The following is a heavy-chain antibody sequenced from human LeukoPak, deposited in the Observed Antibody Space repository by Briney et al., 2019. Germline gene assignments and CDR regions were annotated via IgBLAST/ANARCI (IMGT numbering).Heavy chain of an antibody. Sequence: ASVKVSCKASGYTFTGYYIHWVRQAPGQGLEWMAWINPNSGATNYAQKFQGRVSMTRDTSISTAYMALSRLTSDDTAMYFCARGRFGEWDNWFDPWGQGTLVTVSS. CDR3: ARGRFGEWDNWFDP. V-gene: IGHV1-2*02. CDR2: INPNSGAT. J-gene: IGHJ5*02. D-gene: IGHD3-10*01. CDR1: GYTFTGYY.